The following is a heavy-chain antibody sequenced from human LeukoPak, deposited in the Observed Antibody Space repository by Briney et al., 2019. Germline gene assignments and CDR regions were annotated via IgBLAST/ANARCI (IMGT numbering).Heavy chain of an antibody. J-gene: IGHJ4*02. CDR1: GGSISSSSYY. Sequence: ASETLSLTCTVSGGSISSSSYYWGWIRQPPGKGLEWIGSIYYSGGTYYNPSLKSRVTISVDTSKNQFSLKLSSVTAADTAVYYCARRLSTYSSSPYFDYWGRGTLVTVSS. D-gene: IGHD6-6*01. V-gene: IGHV4-39*01. CDR3: ARRLSTYSSSPYFDY. CDR2: IYYSGGT.